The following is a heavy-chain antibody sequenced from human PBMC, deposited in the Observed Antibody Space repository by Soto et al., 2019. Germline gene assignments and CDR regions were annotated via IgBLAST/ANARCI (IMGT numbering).Heavy chain of an antibody. CDR3: AIAAYCSGATCYSDYNWFDP. D-gene: IGHD2-15*01. CDR1: GYTLSEVS. J-gene: IGHJ5*02. Sequence: SVKVSCKVSGYTLSEVSIHWVRQTPGKGLEWMGGFDPENDETSYAQKFQGRVTLTEDTSTDTAYLELSSLRSEDTAIYYCAIAAYCSGATCYSDYNWFDPWGQGTLVIVSS. CDR2: FDPENDET. V-gene: IGHV1-24*01.